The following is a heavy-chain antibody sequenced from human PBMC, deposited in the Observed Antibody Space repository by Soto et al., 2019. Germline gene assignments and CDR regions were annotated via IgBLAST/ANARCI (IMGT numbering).Heavy chain of an antibody. CDR3: ATPRAVSRYYYYGMDV. J-gene: IGHJ6*02. CDR2: IDPSDSYT. CDR1: GYSFTSYW. Sequence: GGSLKISCKGSGYSFTSYWISWVRQMPGKGLEWMGRIDPSDSYTNYSPSFQGHVTISADKSISTAYLQWSSLKASDTAMYYCATPRAVSRYYYYGMDVWGQGTTVTV. V-gene: IGHV5-10-1*01.